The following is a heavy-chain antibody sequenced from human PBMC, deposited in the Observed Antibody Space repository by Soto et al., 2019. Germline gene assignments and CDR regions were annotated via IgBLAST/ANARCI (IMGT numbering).Heavy chain of an antibody. CDR3: ARDCTNGVCYMGLAL. J-gene: IGHJ4*02. CDR2: ISAYNGNT. D-gene: IGHD2-8*01. V-gene: IGHV1-18*01. Sequence: GASVKVSCKASGYTFTSYGISWVRQAPGQGLEWMGWISAYNGNTNYAQKLQGRVTMTTDTSTRTAYMELRSLSSADTAVYYCARDCTNGVCYMGLALWGKGTLVTVSS. CDR1: GYTFTSYG.